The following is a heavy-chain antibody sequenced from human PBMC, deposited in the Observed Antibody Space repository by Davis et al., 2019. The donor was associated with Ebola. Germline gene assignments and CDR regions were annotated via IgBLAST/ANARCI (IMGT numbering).Heavy chain of an antibody. V-gene: IGHV3-23*01. CDR1: GFTFSSYA. J-gene: IGHJ5*02. D-gene: IGHD2-2*03. CDR2: ISGSGGST. CDR3: AKVGLGYCSSTSCWGGWFDP. Sequence: GESLKISCAASGFTFSSYAMSWVRQAPGKGLEWVSAISGSGGSTYYADSVKGRFTISRDNSKNTLYLQMNSLRAEDTAVYYCAKVGLGYCSSTSCWGGWFDPWGQRTLVTVSS.